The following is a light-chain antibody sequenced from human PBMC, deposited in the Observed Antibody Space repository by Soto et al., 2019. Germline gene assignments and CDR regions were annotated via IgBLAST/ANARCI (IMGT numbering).Light chain of an antibody. J-gene: IGKJ2*01. CDR1: QSVSSN. CDR3: QQHNNWPYT. Sequence: EIVMTQSPATLSVSPGERATLSCRASQSVSSNLAWYQQKPGQAPRLLIYGASTRATGIPARFSGSGSGTELTLTISSLQSEDFAIYYCQQHNNWPYTFGQGTRLEIK. CDR2: GAS. V-gene: IGKV3-15*01.